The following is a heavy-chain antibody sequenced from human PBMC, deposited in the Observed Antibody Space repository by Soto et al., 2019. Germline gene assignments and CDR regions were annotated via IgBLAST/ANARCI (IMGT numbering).Heavy chain of an antibody. V-gene: IGHV3-30-3*01. CDR1: GFTFSNYT. CDR3: APGGYSYGLDY. J-gene: IGHJ4*02. D-gene: IGHD5-18*01. Sequence: QVQLVESGGGVVQPGRSLRLSCAASGFTFSNYTMHWVRQAPGKGLEWVAVISYDGSNKYYADSVKGRFTISRDNSKNTLYLQMNSLRAEDTAVYYCAPGGYSYGLDYWGQGTLVTVSS. CDR2: ISYDGSNK.